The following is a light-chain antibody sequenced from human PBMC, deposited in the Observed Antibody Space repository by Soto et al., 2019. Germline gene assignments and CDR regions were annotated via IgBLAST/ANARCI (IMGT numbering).Light chain of an antibody. J-gene: IGKJ5*01. V-gene: IGKV3-20*01. CDR2: GAS. CDR1: QTVSRDY. CDR3: QQYGGSIT. Sequence: EIVLTQSPGTLSLSPGERATLSCRASQTVSRDYLAWYHQKPGQAPRLLIYGASSRATGIPDRFSGSGSGTGFTLTISRLESEDFAVYYCQQYGGSITFGQGTRLEIK.